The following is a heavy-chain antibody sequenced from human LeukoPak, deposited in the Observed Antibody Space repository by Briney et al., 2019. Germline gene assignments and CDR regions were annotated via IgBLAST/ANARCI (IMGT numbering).Heavy chain of an antibody. Sequence: APVKVSCKTSGYTFSSQGISWVRQAAGQGLEGMGWISANNGNTNYAQRFQGRVTMTTDTSTSTAYMELRSLRSDDTAVYYCAKDGGPYPDYWGQGTLVTVSS. V-gene: IGHV1-18*01. CDR3: AKDGGPYPDY. CDR1: GYTFSSQG. D-gene: IGHD3-16*01. CDR2: ISANNGNT. J-gene: IGHJ4*02.